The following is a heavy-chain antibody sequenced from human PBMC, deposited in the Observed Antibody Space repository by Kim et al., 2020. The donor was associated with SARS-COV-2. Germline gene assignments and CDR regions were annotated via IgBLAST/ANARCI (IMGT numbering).Heavy chain of an antibody. CDR2: IYHSGST. Sequence: SETLSLTCTVSGYSISSGYYWGWIRQPQGKGLEWIGSIYHSGSTYYNPSLKSRVTISVDTSKNQFSLKLSSVTAADTAVYYCARDGSGSYYLHYFDYWGQGTLVTVSS. CDR3: ARDGSGSYYLHYFDY. CDR1: GYSISSGYY. V-gene: IGHV4-38-2*02. D-gene: IGHD3-10*01. J-gene: IGHJ4*02.